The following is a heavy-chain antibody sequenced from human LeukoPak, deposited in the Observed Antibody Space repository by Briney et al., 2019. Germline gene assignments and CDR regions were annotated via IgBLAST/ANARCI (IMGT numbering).Heavy chain of an antibody. CDR2: IYYSGST. Sequence: KPSETLSLTCAVYGGSFSGYYWSWIRQPPGKGLEWIGYIYYSGSTNYNPSLKSRVTISVDTSKNQFSLKLSSVTAADTAVYYCARESYCGSGRTYYYYGMDVWGQGTTVTVSS. J-gene: IGHJ6*02. CDR3: ARESYCGSGRTYYYYGMDV. D-gene: IGHD3-10*01. CDR1: GGSFSGYY. V-gene: IGHV4-59*01.